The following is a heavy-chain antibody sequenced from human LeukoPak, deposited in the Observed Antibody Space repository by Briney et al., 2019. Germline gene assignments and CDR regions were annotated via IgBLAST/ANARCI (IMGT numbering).Heavy chain of an antibody. J-gene: IGHJ5*02. CDR3: ARTLSSSGWSDWFDP. Sequence: PSETLSLTCTVSGGSISSSSYYWGWIRQPPGKGLEWIGSIYYSGSTYYNPSLKSRVTISVDTSKNQFSLKLSSVTAADTTVYYCARTLSSSGWSDWFDPWGQGTLATVSS. V-gene: IGHV4-39*01. CDR2: IYYSGST. D-gene: IGHD6-19*01. CDR1: GGSISSSSYY.